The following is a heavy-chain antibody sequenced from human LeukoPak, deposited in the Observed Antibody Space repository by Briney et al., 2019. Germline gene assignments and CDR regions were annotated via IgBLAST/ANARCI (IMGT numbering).Heavy chain of an antibody. D-gene: IGHD2-15*01. CDR3: AKDHHLYCSGGSCYYGYYFDY. V-gene: IGHV3-30*18. Sequence: GGSLRLSCAASGFTFSSYGMHWVRQAPGKGLEWVAVISYDGSNKYYADSVKGRFTISRDNSKNTLYLQMNSLRAEDTAVYYCAKDHHLYCSGGSCYYGYYFDYWGQGTLVTVSS. J-gene: IGHJ4*02. CDR1: GFTFSSYG. CDR2: ISYDGSNK.